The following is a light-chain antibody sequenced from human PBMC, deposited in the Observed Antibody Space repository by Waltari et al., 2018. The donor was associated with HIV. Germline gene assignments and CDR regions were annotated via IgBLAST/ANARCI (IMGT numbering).Light chain of an antibody. Sequence: QSALTQPPSASGSPGQSVTISCTGTNSDIGGYNYVSWYQQHPGKATKLVISGVTKRPSGVPGRFSGSKSGTTASLTVSGLQAEDEADYYCSSYANKNGFYVVFGGGTRLTVL. J-gene: IGLJ2*01. CDR3: SSYANKNGFYVV. V-gene: IGLV2-8*01. CDR1: NSDIGGYNY. CDR2: GVT.